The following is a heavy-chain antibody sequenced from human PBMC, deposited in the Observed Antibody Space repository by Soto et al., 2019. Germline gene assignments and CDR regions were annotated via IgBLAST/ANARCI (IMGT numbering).Heavy chain of an antibody. CDR2: IFHSGTT. Sequence: PAETLSLTCAVSGDSISSGDWWTLVRQPPGERLEWIGEIFHSGTTNYNPSLKSRVTISVDKSKNQFSLKLSSVTAADTAVYYCARTPYCGGDCFSFGYWGQGTLVNVPS. D-gene: IGHD2-21*02. V-gene: IGHV4-4*02. CDR3: ARTPYCGGDCFSFGY. J-gene: IGHJ4*02. CDR1: GDSISSGDW.